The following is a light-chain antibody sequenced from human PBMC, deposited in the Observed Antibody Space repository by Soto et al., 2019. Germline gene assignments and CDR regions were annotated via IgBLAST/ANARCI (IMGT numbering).Light chain of an antibody. V-gene: IGKV4-1*01. Sequence: DIVMTQSPDYLAVSLGERATINCKSSQSVLYSPNNKTYFAWYQQRPGQPPKLLIYWAFAREYGVPDRFSGSGCGTDFTLTISSLQTEDVAVYYCQQYFTTPLTFGQGTKVEI. CDR3: QQYFTTPLT. CDR2: WAF. CDR1: QSVLYSPNNKTY. J-gene: IGKJ1*01.